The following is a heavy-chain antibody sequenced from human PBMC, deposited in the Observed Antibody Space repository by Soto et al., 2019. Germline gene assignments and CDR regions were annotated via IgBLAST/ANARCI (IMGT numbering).Heavy chain of an antibody. V-gene: IGHV3-74*01. CDR1: GFSLSNYW. J-gene: IGHJ4*02. Sequence: EVQLEESGGGLFQPGGSIRLTCAVSGFSLSNYWMHWVRQRPGKGLVWVARIYRDGTTSYADSVKGRFTISRDNAKNTVSLQMNSLKDEDTAVYYCMRGNTGYGNFDYWGQGTLVTVSS. CDR3: MRGNTGYGNFDY. D-gene: IGHD5-12*01. CDR2: IYRDGTT.